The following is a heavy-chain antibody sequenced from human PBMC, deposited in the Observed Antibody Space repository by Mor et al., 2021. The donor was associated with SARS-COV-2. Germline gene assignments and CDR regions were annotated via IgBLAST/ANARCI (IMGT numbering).Heavy chain of an antibody. D-gene: IGHD1-26*01. J-gene: IGHJ5*02. Sequence: GSTYYNPSHKSRVTTSVDTSKNQFSLNLSSVTAADTAVYYCARGVRLGATSPLASWGQGTLVTVSS. V-gene: IGHV4-39*01. CDR3: ARGVRLGATSPLAS. CDR2: GST.